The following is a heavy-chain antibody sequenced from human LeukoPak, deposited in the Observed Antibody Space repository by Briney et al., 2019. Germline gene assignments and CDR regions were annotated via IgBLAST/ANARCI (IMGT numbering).Heavy chain of an antibody. CDR3: ARGPIIDIAIVPAAVEYYYMDV. CDR2: ISAYNGNT. J-gene: IGHJ6*03. Sequence: ASVKVSCKASGYTFTSYGISWVRQVPGQGLDWMGWISAYNGNTNYAQKLQGRVTMTTDTSTSTAYMELRSMRSDDTAVYYCARGPIIDIAIVPAAVEYYYMDVWGKGTTVTVSS. D-gene: IGHD2-2*01. V-gene: IGHV1-18*01. CDR1: GYTFTSYG.